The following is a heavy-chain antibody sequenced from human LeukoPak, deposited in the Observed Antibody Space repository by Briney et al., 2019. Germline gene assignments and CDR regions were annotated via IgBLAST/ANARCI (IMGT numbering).Heavy chain of an antibody. CDR2: ISADGGDI. V-gene: IGHV3-23*01. CDR3: AKDPPHSDRSIYSDNS. Sequence: GGSLRLSCAASGFVFSNNIMNWVRQAPGKGLEWVSVISADGGDIYYADSVNGRFTISRDNSKNTLHLQMDSLRAEDTAVYYCAKDPPHSDRSIYSDNSWGQGTLVTVSS. CDR1: GFVFSNNI. D-gene: IGHD3-22*01. J-gene: IGHJ4*02.